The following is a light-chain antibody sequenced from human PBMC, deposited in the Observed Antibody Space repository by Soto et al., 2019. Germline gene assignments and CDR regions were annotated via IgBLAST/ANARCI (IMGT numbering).Light chain of an antibody. CDR2: RDN. J-gene: IGLJ1*01. V-gene: IGLV1-47*01. Sequence: QSVLTQPPSASGTPGQRVTISCSGSSSNIGSNYVCWYQQLPGTAPKLLIYRDNQRPSGVPDRFSGSKSGTSASLAISGLRSEDEADYYCAAWGDSLSGRYVSGTGTKLTVL. CDR1: SSNIGSNY. CDR3: AAWGDSLSGRYV.